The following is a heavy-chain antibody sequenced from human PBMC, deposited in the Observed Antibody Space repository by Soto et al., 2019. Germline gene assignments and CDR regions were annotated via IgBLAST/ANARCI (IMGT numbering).Heavy chain of an antibody. J-gene: IGHJ6*02. CDR3: AKDASTMVRGGISYYGMDV. Sequence: EVQLVESGGGLVQPGRSLRLSCAASGFTFDDYAMHWVRQAPGKGLEWVSGISWNSGSIGYADSVKGRCTISRDDAKNSLYVQMNSLRAEDTALYYCAKDASTMVRGGISYYGMDVWGQGATVTVSS. D-gene: IGHD3-10*01. CDR1: GFTFDDYA. V-gene: IGHV3-9*01. CDR2: ISWNSGSI.